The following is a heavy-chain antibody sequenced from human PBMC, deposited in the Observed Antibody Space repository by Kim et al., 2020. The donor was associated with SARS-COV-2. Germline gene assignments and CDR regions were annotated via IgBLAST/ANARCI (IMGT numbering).Heavy chain of an antibody. D-gene: IGHD3-3*01. Sequence: SETLSLTCTVSGVSISSYYWSWIRQPPGKGLEWIGYIYYSGSTNYNPSLKSRVTISVDTSKNQFSLKLSSVTAADTAVYYCARDISPPWSGYSWFDPWGQGTLVTVSS. CDR3: ARDISPPWSGYSWFDP. CDR1: GVSISSYY. V-gene: IGHV4-59*01. CDR2: IYYSGST. J-gene: IGHJ5*02.